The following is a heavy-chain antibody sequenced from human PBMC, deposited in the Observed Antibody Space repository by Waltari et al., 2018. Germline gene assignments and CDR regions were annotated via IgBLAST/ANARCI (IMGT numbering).Heavy chain of an antibody. J-gene: IGHJ4*02. CDR1: GYTFTDYY. CDR3: ARDSSGYEYYFNY. Sequence: QVQLVQSGAEVKSPGASMKVSCKASGYTFTDYYVHWVRQAPGQGLEWMGWINPNSGGTNYAQKFQGRVTMTRETSISTAYLELSRLRSDDTAFYYCARDSSGYEYYFNYWGQGTLVTVSS. CDR2: INPNSGGT. D-gene: IGHD5-12*01. V-gene: IGHV1-2*02.